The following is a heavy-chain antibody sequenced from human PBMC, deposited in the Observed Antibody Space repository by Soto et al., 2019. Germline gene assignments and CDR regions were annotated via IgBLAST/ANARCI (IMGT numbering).Heavy chain of an antibody. D-gene: IGHD2-21*02. Sequence: QLQLQESGPGLVKPSETLSLTCTVSGGSTSSSSYFWGWIRQPPGKGLEWIGSIYYSGSTYYNPSLKSRVTVSVDTSKNQFSLKPSSVTAADTAVYYCARHPSDFWFDPWGQGTLVTVSS. CDR2: IYYSGST. CDR1: GGSTSSSSYF. J-gene: IGHJ5*02. CDR3: ARHPSDFWFDP. V-gene: IGHV4-39*01.